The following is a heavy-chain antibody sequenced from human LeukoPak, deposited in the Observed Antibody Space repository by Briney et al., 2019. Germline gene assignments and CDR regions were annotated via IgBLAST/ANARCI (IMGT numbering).Heavy chain of an antibody. Sequence: PSETLSLTCSVSGYSMSSGYYWGWIRQPPERGLEWIGSIYYSGSTYYNPSLKSRVTISVDTSKNQFSLKLSSVTAADTAVYYCARLRGSGWYVPNYWGQGTLVTVSS. CDR3: ARLRGSGWYVPNY. J-gene: IGHJ4*02. D-gene: IGHD6-19*01. V-gene: IGHV4-38-2*02. CDR1: GYSMSSGYY. CDR2: IYYSGST.